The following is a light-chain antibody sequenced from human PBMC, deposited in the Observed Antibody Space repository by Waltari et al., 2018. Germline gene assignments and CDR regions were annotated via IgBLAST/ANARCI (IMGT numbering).Light chain of an antibody. CDR3: QQYNSYSWT. J-gene: IGKJ1*01. V-gene: IGKV1-5*03. CDR1: QSISSW. Sequence: QMTPSPSTLSASVGDRVTIPCRASQSISSWLAWYQQKPGKAPKLLIYKASSLESGVPSRFSGSGSGTEFTLTISSLQPDDFATYYCQQYNSYSWTFGQGTKVEIK. CDR2: KAS.